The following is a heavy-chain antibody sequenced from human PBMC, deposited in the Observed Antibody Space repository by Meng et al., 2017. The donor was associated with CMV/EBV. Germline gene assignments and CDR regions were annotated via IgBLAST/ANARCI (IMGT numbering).Heavy chain of an antibody. J-gene: IGHJ1*01. CDR3: AREKIISRFAYFHH. CDR1: GYTFTSYA. CDR2: SNAGNGNT. V-gene: IGHV1-3*02. Sequence: QVQLVQSGAEVKKPGASVKVSCKASGYTFTSYAMHWVRQAPGQRLEWMGWSNAGNGNTKYSQEFQGRVTITRDTSTSTAYMELSSLKSDDTAVYYCAREKIISRFAYFHHWGQGTLVTVSS. D-gene: IGHD3-10*01.